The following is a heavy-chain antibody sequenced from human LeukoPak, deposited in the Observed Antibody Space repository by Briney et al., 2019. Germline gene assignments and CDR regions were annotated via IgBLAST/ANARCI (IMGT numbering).Heavy chain of an antibody. CDR1: GYSISSGYY. CDR3: ARGFGEPNWFDP. D-gene: IGHD3-10*01. CDR2: IFYSGST. V-gene: IGHV4-38-2*02. Sequence: SETLSLTCTVSGYSISSGYYWAWIRQPPGKELKWIGSIFYSGSTYYNPSLRGRVTISVDTSQNQFSLRLSSVTAADTAVYYCARGFGEPNWFDPWGQGTLVTVSS. J-gene: IGHJ5*02.